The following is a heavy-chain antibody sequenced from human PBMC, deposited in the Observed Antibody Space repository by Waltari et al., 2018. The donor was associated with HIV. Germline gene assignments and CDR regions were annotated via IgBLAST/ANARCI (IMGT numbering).Heavy chain of an antibody. V-gene: IGHV3-20*01. CDR3: ARAIGDYDIVNAFDI. CDR1: GFDFDDYG. CDR2: ISWSVGRI. D-gene: IGHD3-9*01. Sequence: EVQLVQSGGGVIRPGGSLRLDCVASGFDFDDYGMGWVRQGPGKGLEWVCGISWSVGRICDADSGKSRLTSSRDNAQKSVYLQMNSLRVEDTAFYHWARAIGDYDIVNAFDIWGEGTMITVSS. J-gene: IGHJ3*02.